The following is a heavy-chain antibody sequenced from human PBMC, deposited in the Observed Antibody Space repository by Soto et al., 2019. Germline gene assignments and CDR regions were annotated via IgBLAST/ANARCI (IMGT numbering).Heavy chain of an antibody. CDR3: ARDERIAVAGTDT. Sequence: EVQLLESGGGLVQPGGSLRLSCEASGFIFSNYAMTWVRQAAGKGLEWVSSISGPGGSTYYADAVQGRFTISRDNSKNTLFLQMHSLRADDTALYCCARDERIAVAGTDTWGQGILVTVTS. CDR2: ISGPGGST. D-gene: IGHD6-19*01. J-gene: IGHJ5*02. V-gene: IGHV3-23*01. CDR1: GFIFSNYA.